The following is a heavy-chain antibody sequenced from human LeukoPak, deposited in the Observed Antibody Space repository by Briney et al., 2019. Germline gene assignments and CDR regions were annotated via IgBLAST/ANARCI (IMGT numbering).Heavy chain of an antibody. Sequence: SETLSLTCTVPGDSISSYYWSWIRQPAGEGLEWIGRVYVTGSTNLNPALQSRVTMSVDTSKNQFSLNLTSVTAADTAVYYCARDRQWLVDHWGQGTLVTVSS. CDR3: ARDRQWLVDH. J-gene: IGHJ5*02. V-gene: IGHV4-4*07. D-gene: IGHD6-19*01. CDR2: VYVTGST. CDR1: GDSISSYY.